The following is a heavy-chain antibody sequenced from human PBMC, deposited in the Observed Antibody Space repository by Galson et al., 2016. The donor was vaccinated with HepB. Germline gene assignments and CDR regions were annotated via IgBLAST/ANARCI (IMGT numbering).Heavy chain of an antibody. Sequence: SLRLSCAASGFTFSSYWMSWVRQAPGKGLEWVANIKQDGSEKYSVDSVKGRFTISRDNAKNSLYLQMNSMRAEDTAVYYCARNLLFDWLSRADFDYWGQGTLVTVSS. J-gene: IGHJ4*02. D-gene: IGHD3-9*01. CDR3: ARNLLFDWLSRADFDY. CDR1: GFTFSSYW. CDR2: IKQDGSEK. V-gene: IGHV3-7*03.